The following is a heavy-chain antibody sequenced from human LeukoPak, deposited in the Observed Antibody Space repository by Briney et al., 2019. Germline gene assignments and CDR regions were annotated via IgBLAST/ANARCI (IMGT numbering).Heavy chain of an antibody. V-gene: IGHV1-2*02. Sequence: ASVKVSCKASGYTFTGYYVHWVRQAPGQGLEWMGWINPNNGVTSYAQKFQGRVTMTRDTSISTAYMELSRLRSDDTAVYYCARVKVTIFGVVTNFDYWGQGTLVTVSS. D-gene: IGHD3-3*01. J-gene: IGHJ4*02. CDR2: INPNNGVT. CDR1: GYTFTGYY. CDR3: ARVKVTIFGVVTNFDY.